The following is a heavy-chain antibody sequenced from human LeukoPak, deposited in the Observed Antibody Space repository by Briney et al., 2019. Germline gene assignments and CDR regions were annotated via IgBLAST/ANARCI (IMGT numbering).Heavy chain of an antibody. CDR3: ARDIGSSGYSRAHFDY. D-gene: IGHD3-22*01. Sequence: ASVKVSCKASGYTFTGYYMHWVRQAPGQGLEWMGRINPNSGSTNYAQKFQGRVTMTRDTSISTAYMELSRLRSDDTAVYYCARDIGSSGYSRAHFDYWGQGTLVTVSS. CDR1: GYTFTGYY. CDR2: INPNSGST. V-gene: IGHV1-2*06. J-gene: IGHJ4*02.